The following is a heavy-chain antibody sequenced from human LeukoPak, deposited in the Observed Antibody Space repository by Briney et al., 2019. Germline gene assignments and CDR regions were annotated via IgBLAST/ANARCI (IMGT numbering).Heavy chain of an antibody. CDR3: ARWHYDSSGYALYYFDS. CDR1: GYTFTSYA. Sequence: ASVKVSCKASGYTFTSYAMNWVRQAPGQGLEWMGWINTYTGNPTYAQVFAGRFVFSLDTSVSTAYLQISSLKAEDTAVYYCARWHYDSSGYALYYFDSWGQGTLVTVSS. D-gene: IGHD3-22*01. V-gene: IGHV7-4-1*02. CDR2: INTYTGNP. J-gene: IGHJ4*02.